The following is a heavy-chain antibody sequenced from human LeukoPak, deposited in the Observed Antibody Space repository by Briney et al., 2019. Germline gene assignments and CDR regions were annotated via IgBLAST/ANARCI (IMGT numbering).Heavy chain of an antibody. CDR2: ISSDGGST. CDR1: GFTFSSYA. CDR3: ARDIVVASTGFDY. V-gene: IGHV3-64D*09. Sequence: PGGSLRLSCSASGFTFSSYAIHWVRQAPGKGLEYVSSISSDGGSTYHADSVKGRFTISRDNSKNTLYLQMSSLRAEDTAVYYCARDIVVASTGFDYWGQGTLVTVSS. J-gene: IGHJ4*02. D-gene: IGHD3-22*01.